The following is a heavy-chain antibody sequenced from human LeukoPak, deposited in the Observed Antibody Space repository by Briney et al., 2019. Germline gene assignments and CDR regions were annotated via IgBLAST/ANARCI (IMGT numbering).Heavy chain of an antibody. Sequence: GGSLRLSCEASGFSFNSYWMHWVRQAPGKGLVWVSRVNSDGTGTTYADSVEGRFTISRDNAKNTVYLQMNSLRAEDTAIYYCIRTLIVATSPYMDVWGKGTTVTVSS. D-gene: IGHD5-12*01. CDR2: VNSDGTGT. CDR3: IRTLIVATSPYMDV. J-gene: IGHJ6*03. CDR1: GFSFNSYW. V-gene: IGHV3-74*01.